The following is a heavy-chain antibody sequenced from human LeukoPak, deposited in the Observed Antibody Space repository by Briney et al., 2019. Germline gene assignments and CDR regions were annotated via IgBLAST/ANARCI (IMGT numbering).Heavy chain of an antibody. D-gene: IGHD3-3*01. Sequence: GGSLRLSCAASGFTFSYYWMHWVRQAPGKGLEWVSYISSSGSTIYYADSVKGRFTISRDNAKNSLYLQMNSLRAEDTAVYYCARDEYDFWSGHLGPYYYYGMDVWGQGTTVTVSS. CDR1: GFTFSYYW. CDR2: ISSSGSTI. V-gene: IGHV3-48*04. J-gene: IGHJ6*02. CDR3: ARDEYDFWSGHLGPYYYYGMDV.